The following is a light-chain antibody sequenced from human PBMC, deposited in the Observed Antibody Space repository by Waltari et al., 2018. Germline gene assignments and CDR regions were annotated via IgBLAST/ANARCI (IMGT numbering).Light chain of an antibody. CDR2: EVT. CDR1: SSDIGNYDY. J-gene: IGLJ3*02. V-gene: IGLV2-8*01. CDR3: SSYAGSSVWV. Sequence: QSALTQPPSASGSPGQSVTISCTGSSSDIGNYDYVAWYQQRPDNASELMIYEVTKRPSGAPDRFSGSKSGNTASLTVSGLQAADEADYYCSSYAGSSVWVFGGGTKLTVV.